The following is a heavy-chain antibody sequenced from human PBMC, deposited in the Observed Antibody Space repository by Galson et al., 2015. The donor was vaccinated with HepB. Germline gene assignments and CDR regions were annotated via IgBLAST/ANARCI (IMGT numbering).Heavy chain of an antibody. CDR3: ARDLIPIIVVVPAAPDY. D-gene: IGHD2-2*01. CDR1: GFTVSSNY. CDR2: ISYDGSNK. J-gene: IGHJ4*02. V-gene: IGHV3-30-3*01. Sequence: SLRLSCAASGFTVSSNYMSWVRQAPGKGLEWVAVISYDGSNKYYADSVKGRFTISRDNSKNTLYLQMNSLRAEDTAVYYCARDLIPIIVVVPAAPDYWGQGTLVTVSS.